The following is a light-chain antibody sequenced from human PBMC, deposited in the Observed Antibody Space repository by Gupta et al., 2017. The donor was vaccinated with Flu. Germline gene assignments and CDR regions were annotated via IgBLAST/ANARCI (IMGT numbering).Light chain of an antibody. J-gene: IGLJ2*01. CDR3: NSRDSSGNHVV. V-gene: IGLV3-19*01. Sequence: SSDLTHDSAVSVALGQTVRITCQGDSLRSYYASWYQQKPGQAPVLVIYGKNNRPSGIPDRFSGSSSGNTASLTITGAQAEVEADYYCNSRDSSGNHVVFGGGTKLTVL. CDR2: GKN. CDR1: SLRSYY.